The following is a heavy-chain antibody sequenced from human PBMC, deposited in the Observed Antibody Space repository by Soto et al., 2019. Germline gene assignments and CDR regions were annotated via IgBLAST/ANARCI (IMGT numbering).Heavy chain of an antibody. CDR3: ARDESRGDSVLGW. Sequence: QVQLVESGGGVVQPGRSLRLSCAASGFTFSLYAMQWVRQTPGKGLEWVGVISHDGTKQFYTDSVEGRFIISRDNSEKTLYLQMNCLRAEDTAVYYCARDESRGDSVLGWWGQGTLVTVSS. V-gene: IGHV3-30*04. CDR2: ISHDGTKQ. CDR1: GFTFSLYA. J-gene: IGHJ4*02. D-gene: IGHD3-16*01.